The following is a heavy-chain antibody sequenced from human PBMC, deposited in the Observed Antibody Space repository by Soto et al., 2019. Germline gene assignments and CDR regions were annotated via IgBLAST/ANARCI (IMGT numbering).Heavy chain of an antibody. Sequence: PGGSLRLSCAASGFTFSSYGMHWVRQAPGKGLEWVAVIWYDGSNKYYADSVKGRFTISRDNSKNTLYLQMNSLRAEDTAVYYCARDPFYDSSGYYTISNWFDPWGQGTLVTVSS. CDR3: ARDPFYDSSGYYTISNWFDP. J-gene: IGHJ5*02. D-gene: IGHD3-22*01. CDR2: IWYDGSNK. V-gene: IGHV3-33*01. CDR1: GFTFSSYG.